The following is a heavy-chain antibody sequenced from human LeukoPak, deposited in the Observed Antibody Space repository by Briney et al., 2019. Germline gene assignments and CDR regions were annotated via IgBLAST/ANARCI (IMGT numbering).Heavy chain of an antibody. D-gene: IGHD2-21*01. CDR1: GLTFSNVW. V-gene: IGHV3-74*01. J-gene: IGHJ3*02. Sequence: GGSLRLSCAVSGLTFSNVWMHWVRQVPGQGLVWVSRINSAGSSTVYADSVKGRFTISRDNAKNKLYLQMNSLRAEDTAVYYCASFRDSDNWGQGTMVTVSS. CDR2: INSAGSST. CDR3: ASFRDSDN.